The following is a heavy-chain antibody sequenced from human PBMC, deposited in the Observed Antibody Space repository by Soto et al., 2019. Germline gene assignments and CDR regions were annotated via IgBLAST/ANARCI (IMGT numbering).Heavy chain of an antibody. D-gene: IGHD3-9*01. J-gene: IGHJ4*02. CDR3: ARAPSVRYFDLFLQSLHD. CDR1: GGSLSSYY. Sequence: PSETLSLTWTVSGGSLSSYYWNWIRQPPGKGLEWIGYIYYSGSTNYNRSLKSRVTISVDTSKNQFSLKLSAVTAADTAVYYCARAPSVRYFDLFLQSLHDWGQGTLVIVSS. CDR2: IYYSGST. V-gene: IGHV4-59*01.